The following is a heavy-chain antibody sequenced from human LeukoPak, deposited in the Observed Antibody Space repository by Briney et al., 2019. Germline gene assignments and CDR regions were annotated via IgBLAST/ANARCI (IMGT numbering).Heavy chain of an antibody. CDR1: GGSMSNYY. D-gene: IGHD5-12*01. CDR3: ARASWLPQSRNYYYMDV. CDR2: MYYSGST. J-gene: IGHJ6*03. Sequence: PSETLSLTCTVSGGSMSNYYWSWIRQSPGKGLEWIGHMYYSGSTNYNPSLNSRVTLSVDTSKNQFSLKLSSVTAADTAVYYCARASWLPQSRNYYYMDVWGKGTTVTISS. V-gene: IGHV4-59*01.